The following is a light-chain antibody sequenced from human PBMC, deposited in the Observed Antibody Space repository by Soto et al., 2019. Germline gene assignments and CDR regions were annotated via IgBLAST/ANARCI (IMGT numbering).Light chain of an antibody. CDR1: SSDVGAYNY. Sequence: QSALTQPPCASWSPGQSLTISCTGTSSDVGAYNYVSWYQQHPGKAPKLMIYEVSERPSGVPDRFSGSKSGNTASLTVSGLLAEDEADYYCSSYAGSNNYVFGTGTKVTVL. J-gene: IGLJ1*01. V-gene: IGLV2-8*01. CDR3: SSYAGSNNYV. CDR2: EVS.